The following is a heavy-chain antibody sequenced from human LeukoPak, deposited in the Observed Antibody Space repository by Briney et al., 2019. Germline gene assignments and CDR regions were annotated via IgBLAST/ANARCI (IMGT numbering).Heavy chain of an antibody. Sequence: EASVKVSCKASGYTFTGYYMHWVRQAPGQGLEWMGWINPNSGGTNYAQKFQGRVTMTRDTSISTAYMELSRLTSDDTAVYFCARETYYSSGNVYNRIDYWGQGTLVTVSS. J-gene: IGHJ4*02. CDR1: GYTFTGYY. V-gene: IGHV1-2*02. CDR3: ARETYYSSGNVYNRIDY. CDR2: INPNSGGT. D-gene: IGHD3-10*01.